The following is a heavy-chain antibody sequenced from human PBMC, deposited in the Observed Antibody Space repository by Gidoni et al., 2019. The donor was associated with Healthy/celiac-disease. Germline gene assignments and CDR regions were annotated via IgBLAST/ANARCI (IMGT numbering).Heavy chain of an antibody. CDR1: GFTFSSYW. V-gene: IGHV3-7*03. J-gene: IGHJ4*02. CDR2: IKQDGSEK. Sequence: EVQLVESGGGLVQPGGSLSLSCAASGFTFSSYWMSWVRQAPGKGLEWRANIKQDGSEKYYVDSVKGRFTISRDNAKNSLYRQMNSLRAEDTAVYYCARKRRNWGSADYWGQGTLVTVSS. CDR3: ARKRRNWGSADY. D-gene: IGHD7-27*01.